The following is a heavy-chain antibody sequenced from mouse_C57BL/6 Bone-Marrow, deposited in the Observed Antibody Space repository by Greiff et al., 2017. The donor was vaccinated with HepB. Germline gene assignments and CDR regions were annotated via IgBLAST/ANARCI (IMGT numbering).Heavy chain of an antibody. V-gene: IGHV1-76*01. D-gene: IGHD2-3*01. CDR3: ASYDGYYVAY. Sequence: VQLQQSGAELVRPGASVKLSCKASGYTFTDYYINWVKQRPGQGLEWIARIYPGSGNTYYNEKFKGKATLTAEKSSSTAYMQLSSLTSEDSAVYFCASYDGYYVAYWGQGTLVTVSA. CDR1: GYTFTDYY. J-gene: IGHJ3*01. CDR2: IYPGSGNT.